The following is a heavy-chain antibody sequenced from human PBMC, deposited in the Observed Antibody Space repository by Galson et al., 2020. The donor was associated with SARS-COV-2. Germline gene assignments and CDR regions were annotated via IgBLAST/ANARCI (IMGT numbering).Heavy chain of an antibody. J-gene: IGHJ4*02. CDR2: ITYDGSDK. CDR3: AREGYDYVWGSYSSYY. CDR1: GFTFNSYA. V-gene: IGHV3-30*01. Sequence: GESLKIPLAAPGFTFNSYAMHLVRPAPGKGLEWVAAITYDGSDKYYADSVKGRFTISRDNSKNTLYLQMNSLRAEDTAVYYCAREGYDYVWGSYSSYYWGQGTLVTVSS. D-gene: IGHD3-16*01.